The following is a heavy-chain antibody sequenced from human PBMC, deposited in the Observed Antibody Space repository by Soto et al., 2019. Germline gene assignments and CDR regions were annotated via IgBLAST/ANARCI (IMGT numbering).Heavy chain of an antibody. CDR1: GFTFSSYG. D-gene: IGHD5-18*01. CDR3: AKDPRSPGYSYGPRYYYYGMDV. J-gene: IGHJ6*02. Sequence: GWSLRLSCAASGFTFSSYGMHWVRQAPGKGLEWVAVISYYGSNKYYADSVKGRFTISRDNSKNTLYLQMNSLRAEDTAVYYCAKDPRSPGYSYGPRYYYYGMDVWGQGTTVTVSS. CDR2: ISYYGSNK. V-gene: IGHV3-30*18.